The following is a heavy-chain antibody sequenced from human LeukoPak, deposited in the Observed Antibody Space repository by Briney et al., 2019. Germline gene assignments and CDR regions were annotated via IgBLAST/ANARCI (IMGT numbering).Heavy chain of an antibody. CDR1: GGSISSYY. Sequence: MASETLSLTCTVSGGSISSYYWSWIRQPPGKGLEWIGYIYSSGTTIYNPSLKSRVTISVDTSKNQFSLKLSSVTAADTAVYYCARGVYIAAAQYGYWGQGTLVTVSS. CDR3: ARGVYIAAAQYGY. CDR2: IYSSGTT. J-gene: IGHJ4*02. D-gene: IGHD6-13*01. V-gene: IGHV4-59*01.